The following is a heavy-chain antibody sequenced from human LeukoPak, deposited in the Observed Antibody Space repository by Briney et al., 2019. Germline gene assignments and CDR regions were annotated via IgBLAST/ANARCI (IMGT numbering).Heavy chain of an antibody. V-gene: IGHV4-39*07. D-gene: IGHD6-19*01. Sequence: SETLSLTCTVSGGSISSSSYYWGWIRQPPGKGLEWIGRIYYSGSTYYNPSLKSRVTISVDTSKNQFSLKLSSVTAADTAVYYCAREKHSSGWYAYYYMDVWGKGTTVTVSS. CDR1: GGSISSSSYY. J-gene: IGHJ6*03. CDR3: AREKHSSGWYAYYYMDV. CDR2: IYYSGST.